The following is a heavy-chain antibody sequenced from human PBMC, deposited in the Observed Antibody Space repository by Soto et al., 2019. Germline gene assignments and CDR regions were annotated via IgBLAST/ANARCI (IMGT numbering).Heavy chain of an antibody. CDR1: GYSFTTYW. D-gene: IGHD1-26*01. V-gene: IGHV5-51*01. J-gene: IGHJ4*02. Sequence: GASLKISCKASGYSFTTYWIGWVRQMPGKGLEWMGIIYPIDSDVRYSPSFEGQVTMSADKSINTAYLQWSSLKASDSAMYYCARQESGTARPDYWGQGTLVTVSS. CDR3: ARQESGTARPDY. CDR2: IYPIDSDV.